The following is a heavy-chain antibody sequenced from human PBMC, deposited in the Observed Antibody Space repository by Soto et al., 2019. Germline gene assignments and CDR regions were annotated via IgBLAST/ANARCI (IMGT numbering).Heavy chain of an antibody. Sequence: GSGPTLVNPTQTLTLTCTFSGFSLSTSGMCVSWIRQPPGKALEWLALIDWDDDKYYSTSLKTRLTISKDTSKNQVVLTMTKMKPVDTATYYCSRSYYYGSGSYYSPRSYFDYWGRGTLVTVSS. CDR2: IDWDDDK. D-gene: IGHD3-10*01. CDR3: SRSYYYGSGSYYSPRSYFDY. CDR1: GFSLSTSGMC. J-gene: IGHJ4*02. V-gene: IGHV2-70*01.